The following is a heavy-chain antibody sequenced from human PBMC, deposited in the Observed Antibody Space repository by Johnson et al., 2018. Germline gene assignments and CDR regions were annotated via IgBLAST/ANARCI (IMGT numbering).Heavy chain of an antibody. D-gene: IGHD5-18*01. V-gene: IGHV3-73*02. CDR2: IRSKANSYAT. Sequence: EVQLLESGGGLVQPGGSLKLSCAASGFTFSGSAMHWVRQASGKGLEWVGRIRSKANSYATAYAASVKGRFTISRDDSKNTAYLQMNSLKTEDTAVYYCTRHRYSYADYGMDVWGQGTTVTVSS. CDR1: GFTFSGSA. J-gene: IGHJ6*02. CDR3: TRHRYSYADYGMDV.